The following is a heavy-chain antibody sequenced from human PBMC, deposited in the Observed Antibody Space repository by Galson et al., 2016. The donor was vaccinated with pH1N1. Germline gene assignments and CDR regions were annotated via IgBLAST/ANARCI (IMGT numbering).Heavy chain of an antibody. Sequence: SLRLSCAASGFTFSTFWMHWVRQVPGKGLEWVSRISSDGSSTSYADSVKGRFTISRDNAGNTSYLQMNSLRNEDAALYYCARVRLVLPGDPTGYFDLWGQGALVTVSS. J-gene: IGHJ4*02. CDR2: ISSDGSST. CDR1: GFTFSTFW. V-gene: IGHV3-74*01. CDR3: ARVRLVLPGDPTGYFDL. D-gene: IGHD3-9*01.